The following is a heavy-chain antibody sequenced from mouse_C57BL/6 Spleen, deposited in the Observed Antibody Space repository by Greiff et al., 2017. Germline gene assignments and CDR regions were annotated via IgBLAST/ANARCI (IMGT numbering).Heavy chain of an antibody. Sequence: QVHVKQSGAELAKPGASVKLSCKASGYTFTSYWMHWVKQRPGQGLEWIGYINPSSGYTKYNQKFKDKATLTADKSSSTAYMQLSSLTYEDSAVYYCAGKEGDYAYGFAYWGQGTLVTVSA. CDR1: GYTFTSYW. CDR3: AGKEGDYAYGFAY. J-gene: IGHJ3*01. D-gene: IGHD2-2*01. CDR2: INPSSGYT. V-gene: IGHV1-7*01.